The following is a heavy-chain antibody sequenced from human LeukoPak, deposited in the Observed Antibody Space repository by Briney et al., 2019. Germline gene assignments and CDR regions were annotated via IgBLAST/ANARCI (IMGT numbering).Heavy chain of an antibody. V-gene: IGHV3-23*01. CDR3: AKDPHLQLWFLWFDP. CDR1: GFTFSSYA. CDR2: ISGSGGST. D-gene: IGHD5-18*01. J-gene: IGHJ5*02. Sequence: PGGSLGLSCAASGFTFSSYAMSWVRQAPGKGLEWVSAISGSGGSTYYADSVKGRFTISRDNSKNTLYLQMNSLRAEDTAVYYCAKDPHLQLWFLWFDPWGQGTLVTVSS.